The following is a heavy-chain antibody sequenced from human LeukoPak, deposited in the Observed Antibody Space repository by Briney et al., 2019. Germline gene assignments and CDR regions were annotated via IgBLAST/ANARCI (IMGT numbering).Heavy chain of an antibody. V-gene: IGHV1-8*01. Sequence: ASVKVSCKASGYTFTSYDINWVRQATGQGLEWMGWMNPNSGNTGYAQKFQGRVTMTRNTSISTAYMELSSLRSEDTAVYYCARTYSSGWHYWAKFGYFDYWGQGTLVTVSS. CDR1: GYTFTSYD. J-gene: IGHJ4*02. CDR2: MNPNSGNT. CDR3: ARTYSSGWHYWAKFGYFDY. D-gene: IGHD6-19*01.